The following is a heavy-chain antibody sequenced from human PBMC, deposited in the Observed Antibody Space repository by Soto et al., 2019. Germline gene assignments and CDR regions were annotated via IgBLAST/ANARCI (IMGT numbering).Heavy chain of an antibody. J-gene: IGHJ3*02. Sequence: QVHLLESGGGLVKPGGSLRLSCAASKFTVSAYYMAWIRQAPGKGLEWISYISGDSRDTNYVDSVKGRFTISRDNAKNSLYLQMYSLTVEDTAVYFCATGQQVRMADIWGQGTVVTVSS. CDR3: ATGQQVRMADI. CDR2: ISGDSRDT. V-gene: IGHV3-11*03. D-gene: IGHD6-13*01. CDR1: KFTVSAYY.